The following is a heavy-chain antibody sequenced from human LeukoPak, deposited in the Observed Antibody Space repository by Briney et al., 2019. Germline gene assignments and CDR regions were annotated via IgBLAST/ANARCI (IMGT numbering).Heavy chain of an antibody. Sequence: SETLSLTCTVSSGSISSSSYYWGWIRQPPGKGLEWIGSIYYSGSTYYNPSLKSRVTISVDTSKNQFSLKLSSVTAADTAVYYCAKPIAAAGPDAFDIWGQGTMVTVSS. CDR3: AKPIAAAGPDAFDI. CDR1: SGSISSSSYY. CDR2: IYYSGST. V-gene: IGHV4-39*01. J-gene: IGHJ3*02. D-gene: IGHD6-13*01.